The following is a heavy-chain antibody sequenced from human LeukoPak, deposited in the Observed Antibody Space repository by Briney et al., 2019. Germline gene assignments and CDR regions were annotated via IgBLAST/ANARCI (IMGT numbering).Heavy chain of an antibody. J-gene: IGHJ5*02. Sequence: SETLSLTCTLSGGSISSYYWSWIRQPPGKGLEWLGYIYYSGSANYSPYLKSRVTISVDTSKTQFSLKLSSVTAADTAVYYCARAQGIIAAAGTFRGLNWFDPWGQGTLVTVSS. CDR2: IYYSGSA. V-gene: IGHV4-59*01. D-gene: IGHD6-13*01. CDR3: ARAQGIIAAAGTFRGLNWFDP. CDR1: GGSISSYY.